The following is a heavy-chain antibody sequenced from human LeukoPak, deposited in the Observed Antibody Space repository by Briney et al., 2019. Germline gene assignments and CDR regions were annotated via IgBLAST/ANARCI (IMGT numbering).Heavy chain of an antibody. Sequence: SETLSLTCTVSGGSISSYYWSWIRQPAGKGLEWIGRIYTSGSTNYNPSLKSRVSMSVDTSKNQFSLKLSSVTAADTAVYYCARDPTDYGGNAYFDYCGQGTLVTVSS. CDR3: ARDPTDYGGNAYFDY. CDR2: IYTSGST. D-gene: IGHD4-23*01. J-gene: IGHJ4*02. V-gene: IGHV4-4*07. CDR1: GGSISSYY.